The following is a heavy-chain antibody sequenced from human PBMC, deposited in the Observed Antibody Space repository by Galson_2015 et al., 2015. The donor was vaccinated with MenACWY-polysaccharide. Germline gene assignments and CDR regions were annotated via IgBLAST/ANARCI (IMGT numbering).Heavy chain of an antibody. CDR1: RFIFTSYW. CDR3: SRRHSVITVSYAFDI. Sequence: QSGAEVKKPGESLKISCQASRFIFTSYWIDWVRQMPGKGLEWMGTIYPRDSDTRYSPSFQGQVTISADKSISTAYLQWSIQKASDAALVFYSRRHSVITVSYAFDIWGQGTMVTVSS. D-gene: IGHD3-22*01. V-gene: IGHV5-51*03. J-gene: IGHJ3*02. CDR2: IYPRDSDT.